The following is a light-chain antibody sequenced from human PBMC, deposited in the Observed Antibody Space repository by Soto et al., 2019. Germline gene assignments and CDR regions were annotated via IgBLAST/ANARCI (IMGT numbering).Light chain of an antibody. CDR2: KNS. CDR3: ATWDASLNGPV. Sequence: QAVVTQPPSASGTPGQRVVISCSGSRSNIGSNSVNWYQQLPGTAPKLLICKNSLRPSGVPDRFSGSKSSTSASLAISGLQSEDEADYYCATWDASLNGPVFGGGTKLTVL. V-gene: IGLV1-44*01. CDR1: RSNIGSNS. J-gene: IGLJ2*01.